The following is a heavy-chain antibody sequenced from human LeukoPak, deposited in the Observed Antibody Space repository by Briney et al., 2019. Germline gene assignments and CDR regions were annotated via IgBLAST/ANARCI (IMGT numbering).Heavy chain of an antibody. D-gene: IGHD6-19*01. J-gene: IGHJ4*02. V-gene: IGHV3-30*03. CDR1: GFTFSDYY. CDR2: IASDRGAK. Sequence: PGGSLRLSCAASGFTFSDYYMSWIRQAPGKGLEWVSVIASDRGAKFCADSVKGRFTLSRDNPKNMFFLQMNLLTVEDTAIYYCAREATWGQWYFDHWGQGTPVTVSS. CDR3: AREATWGQWYFDH.